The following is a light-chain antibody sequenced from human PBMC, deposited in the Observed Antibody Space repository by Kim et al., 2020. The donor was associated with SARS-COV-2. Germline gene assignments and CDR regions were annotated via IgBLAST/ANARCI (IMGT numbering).Light chain of an antibody. CDR2: HTS. Sequence: EIVLTQSPGTLSLSPGERVTLSCRASHSVSSSSLAWYQQKPGQAPRFLIYHTSTRATGIPDRFSGSGSGTDFTLTISRLEPEDFAMYYCQQYGSSPLTFGGGTKVDIK. CDR3: QQYGSSPLT. J-gene: IGKJ4*01. V-gene: IGKV3-20*01. CDR1: HSVSSSS.